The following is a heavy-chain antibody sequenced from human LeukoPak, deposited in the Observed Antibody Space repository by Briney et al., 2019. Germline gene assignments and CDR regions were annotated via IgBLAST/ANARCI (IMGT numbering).Heavy chain of an antibody. CDR2: IHYSGGT. Sequence: SETLSLTCTVSGGSISSYYWSWIRQPPGKGLEWIGYIHYSGGTNYNPSLKSRVTISVDTSKNQFSLRLSSVTAADTAVYYCARVSGYDWESFYDYWGQGTLVTVSS. D-gene: IGHD5-12*01. J-gene: IGHJ4*02. V-gene: IGHV4-59*01. CDR1: GGSISSYY. CDR3: ARVSGYDWESFYDY.